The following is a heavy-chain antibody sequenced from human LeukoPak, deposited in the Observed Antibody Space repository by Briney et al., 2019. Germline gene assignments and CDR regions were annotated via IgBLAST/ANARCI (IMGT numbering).Heavy chain of an antibody. CDR1: GYSISSGYY. D-gene: IGHD2-15*01. Sequence: PSETLSLTCAVSGYSISSGYYWGWIRPPPGKGLEWIGSIYHSGSTYYNPSLRSRVTISVDTSKNQFSLKLGSVTAADTAVYYCARHDCSGGSCYHIDYWGQGTLVTVSS. V-gene: IGHV4-38-2*01. J-gene: IGHJ4*02. CDR3: ARHDCSGGSCYHIDY. CDR2: IYHSGST.